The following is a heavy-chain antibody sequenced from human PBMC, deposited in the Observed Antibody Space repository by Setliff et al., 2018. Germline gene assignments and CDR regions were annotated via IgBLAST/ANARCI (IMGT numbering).Heavy chain of an antibody. J-gene: IGHJ4*02. CDR2: IYHSGSS. Sequence: SETLSLTCTVSGGSINSMSYYWGWIRQPPGKGLEWIGSIYHSGSSYYNPSLRSRVTISVDTSKNQFSLILRSVTAADTAVYYCARDNTIVGATDYWGQGALVTVSS. D-gene: IGHD1-26*01. CDR1: GGSINSMSYY. CDR3: ARDNTIVGATDY. V-gene: IGHV4-39*07.